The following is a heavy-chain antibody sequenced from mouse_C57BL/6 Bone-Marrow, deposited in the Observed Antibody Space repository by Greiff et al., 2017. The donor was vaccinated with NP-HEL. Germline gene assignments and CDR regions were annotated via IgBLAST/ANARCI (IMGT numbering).Heavy chain of an antibody. J-gene: IGHJ3*01. V-gene: IGHV14-3*01. Sequence: VHVKQSVAELVRPGASVKLSCTASGFNIKNTYMHWVKQRPEQGLEWIGRIDPANGNTKYAPKFQGKATITADTSSNTAYLQLSSLTSEDTAIYYCARDYYGSSSWFAYWGQGTLVTVSA. CDR3: ARDYYGSSSWFAY. CDR1: GFNIKNTY. D-gene: IGHD1-1*01. CDR2: IDPANGNT.